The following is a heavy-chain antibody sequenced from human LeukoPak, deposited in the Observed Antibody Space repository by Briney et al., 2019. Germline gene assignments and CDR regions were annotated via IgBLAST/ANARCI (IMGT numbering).Heavy chain of an antibody. V-gene: IGHV3-23*01. J-gene: IGHJ4*02. CDR3: AKTYYDIVTGYFDY. CDR1: GFTFSSYA. Sequence: QPGGSLRLSCAASGFTFSSYAMSWVRQAPEKGLEWVSTISGSGASTYYADSVKGRSTISRDNSKNTLYLQMNSLRAEDTAVYYCAKTYYDIVTGYFDYWGQGTLVTVSS. D-gene: IGHD3-9*01. CDR2: ISGSGAST.